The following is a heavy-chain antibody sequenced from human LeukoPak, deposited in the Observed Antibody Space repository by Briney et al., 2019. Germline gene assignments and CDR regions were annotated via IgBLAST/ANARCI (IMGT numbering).Heavy chain of an antibody. CDR1: GGTFISYA. CDR3: ARRTIFGDSTLNYYYYMDV. V-gene: IGHV1-69*05. D-gene: IGHD3-3*01. Sequence: GASVTVSCKGSGGTFISYAIRWVRQAPGQGLEWMGGIIPIFGTASYAQKFQGRVTITTDESTSTPYMELSSLRSEDTAVYYCARRTIFGDSTLNYYYYMDVWGKGTTVTVSS. CDR2: IIPIFGTA. J-gene: IGHJ6*03.